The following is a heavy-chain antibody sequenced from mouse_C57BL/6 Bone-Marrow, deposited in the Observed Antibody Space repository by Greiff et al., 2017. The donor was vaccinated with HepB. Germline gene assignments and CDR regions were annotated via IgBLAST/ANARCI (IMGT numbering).Heavy chain of an antibody. CDR1: GFTFSSYA. J-gene: IGHJ2*01. CDR2: ISDGGSYT. D-gene: IGHD2-13*01. V-gene: IGHV5-4*01. CDR3: ARGDGDYPFDY. Sequence: EVQVVESGGGLVKPGGSLKLSCAASGFTFSSYAMSWVRQTPEKRLEWVATISDGGSYTYYPDNVQGRFTISRDNAKNNLYLQMSHLKSEDTAMYYCARGDGDYPFDYWGQGTTLTVSS.